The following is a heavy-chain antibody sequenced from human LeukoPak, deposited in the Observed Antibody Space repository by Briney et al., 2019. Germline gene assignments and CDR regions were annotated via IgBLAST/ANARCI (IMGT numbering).Heavy chain of an antibody. Sequence: PSETLSLTCAVSGGSISSYYWSWIRQPPGKGLEWIAYLFYSGSTDYNPSLESRVTISVDTSKNQFSLKLRSVTAADTAVYYCATVAVMRGVTYFDYWGQGTLVTVSS. V-gene: IGHV4-59*01. D-gene: IGHD6-19*01. CDR2: LFYSGST. CDR1: GGSISSYY. J-gene: IGHJ4*02. CDR3: ATVAVMRGVTYFDY.